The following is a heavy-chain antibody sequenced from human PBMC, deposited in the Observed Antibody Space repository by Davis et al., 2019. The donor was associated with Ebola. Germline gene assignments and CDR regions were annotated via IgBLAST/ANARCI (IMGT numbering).Heavy chain of an antibody. J-gene: IGHJ5*02. Sequence: PGGSLRLSCAASGFTFSTYAMNWVRQAPGKGLEWVSGIGGSTYYADSVKGRFTISRDNSKNTPDLQMNSLRAEDTAIYYWARETALLRIPVTGTPGGWFDPWGQGTLVTVSS. V-gene: IGHV3-23*01. CDR2: IGGST. CDR3: ARETALLRIPVTGTPGGWFDP. CDR1: GFTFSTYA. D-gene: IGHD6-19*01.